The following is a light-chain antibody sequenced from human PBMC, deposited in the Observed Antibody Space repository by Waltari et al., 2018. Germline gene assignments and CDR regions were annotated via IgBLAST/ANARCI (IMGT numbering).Light chain of an antibody. CDR1: QSISTY. J-gene: IGKJ1*01. CDR3: QQTYSHFRT. CDR2: AAS. Sequence: DIQMTQSPSSLSASVGDRVTITCRASQSISTYLNWYQQKQGKAPKLLIFAASSLQSGVPSRFRGSASGRDFTLIISSLQPEDFATYYCQQTYSHFRTFGQGTKVEIK. V-gene: IGKV1-39*01.